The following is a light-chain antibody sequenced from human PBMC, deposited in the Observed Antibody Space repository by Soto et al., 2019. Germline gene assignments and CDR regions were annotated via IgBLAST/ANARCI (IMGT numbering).Light chain of an antibody. CDR1: QSVSVNS. Sequence: EIVLTQSPGTLSLSPGERATLSCRASQSVSVNSLAWYQQKGGQAPRLLIYAASTRATGVPDRFSGSGSGTDFALTISRLETEDFAVYYCQQYGGSPFTFGRGTKVYIK. V-gene: IGKV3-20*01. CDR2: AAS. J-gene: IGKJ3*01. CDR3: QQYGGSPFT.